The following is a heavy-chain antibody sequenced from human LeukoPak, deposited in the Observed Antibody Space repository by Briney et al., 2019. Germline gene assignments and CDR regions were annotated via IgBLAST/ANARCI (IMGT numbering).Heavy chain of an antibody. V-gene: IGHV3-11*05. Sequence: PGGSLRLSCAASGFSFSDYYMVWVRQAPGKGPDWVSVISSSGSSTNYADSVRGRFTVSRDNAKNSLFLQMNRLRPEDSAVYYCARADSSSWFDYWGQGTLVTVSS. CDR1: GFSFSDYY. CDR2: ISSSGSST. CDR3: ARADSSSWFDY. J-gene: IGHJ4*02. D-gene: IGHD3-22*01.